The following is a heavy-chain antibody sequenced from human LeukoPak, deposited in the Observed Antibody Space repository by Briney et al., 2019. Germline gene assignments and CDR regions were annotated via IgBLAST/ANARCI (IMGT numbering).Heavy chain of an antibody. V-gene: IGHV4-59*08. CDR1: GGSISRYY. D-gene: IGHD4-23*01. CDR3: ARADLHGGNPFDCFDI. Sequence: SETLSLICSVSGGSISRYYWTWIRQSPGKGLEWIGYIYSSGSTDYNPALKSRATISVDTSKNQFSLRLSSVTAADTAMYYCARADLHGGNPFDCFDIWGQGTMVTVSS. CDR2: IYSSGST. J-gene: IGHJ3*02.